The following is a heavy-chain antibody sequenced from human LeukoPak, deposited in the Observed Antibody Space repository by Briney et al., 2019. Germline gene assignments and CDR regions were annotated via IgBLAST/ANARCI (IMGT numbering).Heavy chain of an antibody. CDR2: IYPGDSGT. Sequence: GESLKISCKGSGYSFTSYWIGWVRQMPGKGLEWMGIIYPGDSGTRYSPSFQGQVTISADKSISTAYLQWSSLKASDTAMYYCATREMATRGVAFDIWGQGQWSPSLQ. J-gene: IGHJ3*02. CDR3: ATREMATRGVAFDI. CDR1: GYSFTSYW. V-gene: IGHV5-51*01. D-gene: IGHD5-24*01.